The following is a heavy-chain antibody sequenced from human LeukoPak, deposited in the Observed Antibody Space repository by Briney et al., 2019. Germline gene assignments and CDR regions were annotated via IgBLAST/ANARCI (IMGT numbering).Heavy chain of an antibody. J-gene: IGHJ6*02. Sequence: HPGGSLRLSCAASGFTFSSYAMHWVRQAPGKGLEWVAVISYDGSNKYYADSVKGRFTISRDNSKNTLYLQMNSLRAEDTAVYYCARGAGYYYYYGKDVWGQGTTVTVSS. CDR1: GFTFSSYA. CDR2: ISYDGSNK. D-gene: IGHD3-10*01. CDR3: ARGAGYYYYYGKDV. V-gene: IGHV3-30-3*01.